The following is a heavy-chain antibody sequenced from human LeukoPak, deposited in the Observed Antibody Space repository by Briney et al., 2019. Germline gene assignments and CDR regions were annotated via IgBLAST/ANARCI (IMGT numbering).Heavy chain of an antibody. D-gene: IGHD5-18*01. V-gene: IGHV1-8*01. J-gene: IGHJ5*02. CDR1: GYTFTSYD. CDR2: MNPNSGNT. CDR3: ARGVDTAAFDQFGP. Sequence: ASVKVSCKASGYTFTSYDINWVRQATGQGLEWMGWMNPNSGNTGYAQKFQGRVTMTRNTSISTAYMELSSLRSEDTAVYYCARGVDTAAFDQFGPWGQGTLVTVSS.